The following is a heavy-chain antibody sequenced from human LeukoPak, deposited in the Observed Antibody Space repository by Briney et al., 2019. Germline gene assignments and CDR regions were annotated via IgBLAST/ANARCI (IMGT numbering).Heavy chain of an antibody. CDR2: IYTSGST. V-gene: IGHV4-4*07. CDR3: ARVSSSWSIPDY. D-gene: IGHD6-13*01. J-gene: IGHJ4*02. Sequence: SETLSLTCTVPGGSISSYYWSWIRQPAGKGLEWIGRIYTSGSTNYNPSLKSRVTMSVDTSKNQFSLKLSSVTAADTAVYYCARVSSSWSIPDYWGQGTLVTVSS. CDR1: GGSISSYY.